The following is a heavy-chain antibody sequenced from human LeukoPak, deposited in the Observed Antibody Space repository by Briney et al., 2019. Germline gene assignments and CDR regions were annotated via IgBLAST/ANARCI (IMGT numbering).Heavy chain of an antibody. J-gene: IGHJ4*02. V-gene: IGHV3-7*01. Sequence: GGSLRLSCAASGFTFSSYWMSWVRQAPGKGLEWVANIKQDGSEKYYVDSVKGRFTISRDNAKNSLYLQMNSLRTEDTAVYYCAREGRGYSYHPLDYWGQGTLVTVSP. D-gene: IGHD5-18*01. CDR1: GFTFSSYW. CDR2: IKQDGSEK. CDR3: AREGRGYSYHPLDY.